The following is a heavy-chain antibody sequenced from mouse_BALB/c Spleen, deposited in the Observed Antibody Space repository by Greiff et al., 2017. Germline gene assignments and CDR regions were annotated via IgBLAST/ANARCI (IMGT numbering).Heavy chain of an antibody. V-gene: IGHV14-4*02. CDR2: IDPENGDT. J-gene: IGHJ2*01. D-gene: IGHD3-1*01. CDR1: GFNIKDYY. CDR3: NAGSSGYGFDY. Sequence: EVQLQQSGAELVRSGASVKLSCTASGFNIKDYYMHWVKQRPEQGLAWIGWIDPENGDTEYAPKFQGKATMTADPSSNTAYLQLSSLTSEDTAVYYCNAGSSGYGFDYWGQGTTLTVSS.